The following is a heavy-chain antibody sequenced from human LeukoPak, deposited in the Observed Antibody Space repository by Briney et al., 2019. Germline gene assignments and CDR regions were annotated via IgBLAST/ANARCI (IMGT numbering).Heavy chain of an antibody. CDR1: GFTFSSYG. V-gene: IGHV3-30*02. CDR3: AKDQAPQDIVVLPAY. CDR2: IRYDGSSK. D-gene: IGHD2-2*01. Sequence: GGSLRLSCAASGFTFSSYGMHWVRQAPGKGLEWVAFIRYDGSSKYYADSVKGRFTISRDNSKNTLYLQMNSLRAEDTAVNYCAKDQAPQDIVVLPAYWGQGTLVTVSS. J-gene: IGHJ4*02.